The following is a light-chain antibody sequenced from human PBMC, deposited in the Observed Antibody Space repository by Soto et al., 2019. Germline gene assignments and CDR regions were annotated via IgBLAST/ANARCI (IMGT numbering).Light chain of an antibody. CDR2: AAS. V-gene: IGKV1-9*01. Sequence: DIQLTQSPSFLSASVGNRVTITCRASQGLSSDLAWYQQKPGKATKLLIYAASTLQRGVPSRFSGSGSGTEFTLTISSLQPEDFATYYCQQRNSYPITFGQGTRLEIK. CDR1: QGLSSD. CDR3: QQRNSYPIT. J-gene: IGKJ5*01.